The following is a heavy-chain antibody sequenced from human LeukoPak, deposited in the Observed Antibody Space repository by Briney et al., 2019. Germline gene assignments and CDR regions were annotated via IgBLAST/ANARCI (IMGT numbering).Heavy chain of an antibody. CDR3: ARDGGTGTSGAFDI. J-gene: IGHJ3*02. CDR1: GFTFSSYW. CDR2: IKQDGSEK. V-gene: IGHV3-7*05. D-gene: IGHD1-1*01. Sequence: GGSLRLSCAASGFTFSSYWMSWVRQAPGKGLEWVANIKQDGSEKYYVDSVKGRFTISRDNAKNSLYLQMNSLRAEDTAVYYCARDGGTGTSGAFDIWGQGTMVTVSS.